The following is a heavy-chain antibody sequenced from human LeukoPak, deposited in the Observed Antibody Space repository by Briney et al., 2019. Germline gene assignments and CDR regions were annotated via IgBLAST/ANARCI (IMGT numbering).Heavy chain of an antibody. Sequence: ATVKISCKVSGYTFTDYYMHWVQQAPGKGLEWMGPVDPEDGETIYAEKFQGRVTITADTSTDTAYMELSSLRSEDTAVYYCATRGKVAARPPGYYYYMDVWGKGTTVTVSS. J-gene: IGHJ6*03. CDR2: VDPEDGET. CDR3: ATRGKVAARPPGYYYYMDV. V-gene: IGHV1-69-2*01. CDR1: GYTFTDYY. D-gene: IGHD6-6*01.